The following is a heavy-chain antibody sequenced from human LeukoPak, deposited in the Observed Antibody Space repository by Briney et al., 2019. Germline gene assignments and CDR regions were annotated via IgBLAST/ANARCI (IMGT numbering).Heavy chain of an antibody. J-gene: IGHJ4*02. Sequence: PGGSLRLSCAASGFTFSSYSMNWVRQAPGKGLEWVSYISSSSSTIYYADSVKGRYTISRDNAKNSLYLQMNSLRAEDTAVYYCASADLGGSYGSGGFDYWGQGTLVTVSS. CDR1: GFTFSSYS. CDR3: ASADLGGSYGSGGFDY. CDR2: ISSSSSTI. V-gene: IGHV3-48*01. D-gene: IGHD1-26*01.